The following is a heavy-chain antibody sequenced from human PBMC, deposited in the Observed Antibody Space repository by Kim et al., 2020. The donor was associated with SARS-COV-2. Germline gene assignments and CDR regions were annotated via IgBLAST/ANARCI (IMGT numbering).Heavy chain of an antibody. CDR2: ISYHGTNT. Sequence: GGSLRLSCAASGFTFSSYGMHWVRQAPGKGLEWVAVISYHGTNTYYADSVKGRFTISRDNSKNTLYLQMNTLRAEDTAVYYCSRGVVVVITYFQYWGQGT. CDR1: GFTFSSYG. D-gene: IGHD3-22*01. CDR3: SRGVVVVITYFQY. J-gene: IGHJ1*01. V-gene: IGHV3-33*05.